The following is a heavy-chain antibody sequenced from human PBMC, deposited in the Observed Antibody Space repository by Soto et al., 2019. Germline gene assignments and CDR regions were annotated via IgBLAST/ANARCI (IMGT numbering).Heavy chain of an antibody. V-gene: IGHV4-34*01. Sequence: QVQLQQWGAGLLKPSETLSLTCAVYGGSFSDHYWSWIRRPSGKGLEWIGEMNHSGSTNYNPSLKSRVTISIDTSKNQFSLKLSSVTAADTAVYYCARGFLGFDPWGQGTLVTVSS. J-gene: IGHJ5*02. CDR3: ARGFLGFDP. CDR2: MNHSGST. CDR1: GGSFSDHY. D-gene: IGHD3-16*01.